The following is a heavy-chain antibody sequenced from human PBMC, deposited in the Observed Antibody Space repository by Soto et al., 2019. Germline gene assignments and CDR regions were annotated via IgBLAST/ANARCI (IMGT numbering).Heavy chain of an antibody. J-gene: IGHJ6*03. CDR2: IDDTGST. D-gene: IGHD3-3*01. V-gene: IGHV4-59*01. Sequence: QVQLQESGPGLVKPSETLSLTCTVSGDSISSSYWNWIRQAPGKGLEWIGNIDDTGSTNYNPSPRSRVTLSVDPSTHQYSLKLRSVTAADTAVYYCARGVLEWLLRDSYYYYMDVWGKGTTVTVSS. CDR1: GDSISSSY. CDR3: ARGVLEWLLRDSYYYYMDV.